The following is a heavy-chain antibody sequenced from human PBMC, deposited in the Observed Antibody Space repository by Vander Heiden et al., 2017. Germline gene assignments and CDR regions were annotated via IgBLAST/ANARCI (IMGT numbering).Heavy chain of an antibody. CDR1: GYTFISYG. J-gene: IGHJ4*02. Sequence: QVQLVQSGAEVKKPGASVKVSCKASGYTFISYGISWVRQAPGQGLEWMGWISPYNGYTTYAQNLQGRVTMTTDTSTSTAYMELRRLRSDDTAVYYCARDLEDSSSSNGGYWGQGTLVTVSS. D-gene: IGHD6-6*01. CDR3: ARDLEDSSSSNGGY. CDR2: ISPYNGYT. V-gene: IGHV1-18*01.